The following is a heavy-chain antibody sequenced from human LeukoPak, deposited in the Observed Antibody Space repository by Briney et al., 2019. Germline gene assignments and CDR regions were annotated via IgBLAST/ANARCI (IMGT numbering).Heavy chain of an antibody. D-gene: IGHD3-3*01. V-gene: IGHV3-23*01. CDR2: VGSSGGGT. CDR1: GFTFSNYA. Sequence: GGSLRLSCAASGFTFSNYAMSWVRQAPGKGLEWVSAVGSSGGGTYYADSVKGRFTISRDNSKNTLYLQLDSLRAEDTAIYYCAITIFGDYNDAFDIWGQGTIVTVSS. J-gene: IGHJ3*02. CDR3: AITIFGDYNDAFDI.